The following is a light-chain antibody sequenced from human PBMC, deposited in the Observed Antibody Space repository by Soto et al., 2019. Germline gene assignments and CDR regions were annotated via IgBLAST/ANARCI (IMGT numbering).Light chain of an antibody. CDR1: GSNIGAGYD. J-gene: IGLJ3*02. V-gene: IGLV1-40*01. CDR3: QSSDSSLSGARV. CDR2: GNN. Sequence: QAVVTQPPSVSGAPGQRVTMSCTGSGSNIGAGYDVHWYQQVPGTAPRLLIYGNNNRPSGVPDRFSGSKSGTSASLAISGLQAEDEAVYYCQSSDSSLSGARVFGGGTKVTVL.